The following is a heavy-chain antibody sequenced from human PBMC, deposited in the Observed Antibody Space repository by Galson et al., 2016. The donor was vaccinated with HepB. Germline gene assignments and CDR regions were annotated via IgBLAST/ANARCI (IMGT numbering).Heavy chain of an antibody. CDR2: INDSGST. V-gene: IGHV4-34*01. Sequence: ETLSLTCAVYGGSFSGYYWSWIRQPPGKGLGWVGEINDSGSTNYNPSLKSRITVSVDTSKRQFSLKVSSVTAADTAVYFCARGTLTSGYYMYNWFDPWGQGTLVTVSS. J-gene: IGHJ5*02. CDR1: GGSFSGYY. CDR3: ARGTLTSGYYMYNWFDP. D-gene: IGHD5-12*01.